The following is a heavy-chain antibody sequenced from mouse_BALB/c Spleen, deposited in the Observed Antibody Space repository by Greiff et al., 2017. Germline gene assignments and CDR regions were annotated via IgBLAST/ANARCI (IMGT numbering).Heavy chain of an antibody. V-gene: IGHV3-2*02. CDR2: ISYSGST. J-gene: IGHJ3*01. CDR1: GYSITSDYA. D-gene: IGHD2-4*01. CDR3: ARGGLRRWFAY. Sequence: EVKVEESGPGLVKPSQSLSLTCTVTGYSITSDYAWNWIRQFPGNKLEWMGYISYSGSTSYNPSLKSRISITRDTSKNQFFLQLNSVTTEDTATYYCARGGLRRWFAYWGQGTLVTVSA.